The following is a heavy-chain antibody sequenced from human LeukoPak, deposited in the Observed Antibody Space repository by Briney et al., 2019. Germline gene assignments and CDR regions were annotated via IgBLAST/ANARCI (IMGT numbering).Heavy chain of an antibody. CDR3: ARGLGGAAGTSD. CDR1: GYTFTSYD. Sequence: ASVKVSCKASGYTFTSYDINWVRQATGRGLEWMGWMNPNSGNTGYAQKFQGRVTTTRNTSISTAYMELSSLRSEDTAVYYCARGLGGAAGTSDWGQGTMVTVSS. V-gene: IGHV1-8*03. J-gene: IGHJ3*01. CDR2: MNPNSGNT. D-gene: IGHD6-13*01.